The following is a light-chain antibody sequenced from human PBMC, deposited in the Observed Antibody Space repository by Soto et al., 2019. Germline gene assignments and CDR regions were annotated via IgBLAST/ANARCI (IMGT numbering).Light chain of an antibody. CDR3: QQRSNWPAWT. V-gene: IGKV3-11*01. CDR1: QSVSSS. Sequence: EIVLTQSPATLSLSPGERAALSCRASQSVSSSLAWYQQKPGQAPRLLIYDAYNRATGIPARFSGSGSGTDFTLTISSLEPEDFAVYYCQQRSNWPAWTFGQGTKVEIK. CDR2: DAY. J-gene: IGKJ1*01.